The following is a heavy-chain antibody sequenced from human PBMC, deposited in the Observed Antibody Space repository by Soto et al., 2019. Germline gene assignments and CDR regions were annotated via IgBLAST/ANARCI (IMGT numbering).Heavy chain of an antibody. CDR2: LNGDSGAT. CDR3: ARDHVRDMSSFDI. CDR1: GYTFTDYY. D-gene: IGHD2-15*01. Sequence: ASVKVSCKASGYTFTDYYIHWVRQAPGQGLECMAWLNGDSGATGYAQRFQGRVTVTRDTSINTAYMELIRLISDDTAVYYCARDHVRDMSSFDIWGQGTKVTVSS. J-gene: IGHJ3*02. V-gene: IGHV1-2*02.